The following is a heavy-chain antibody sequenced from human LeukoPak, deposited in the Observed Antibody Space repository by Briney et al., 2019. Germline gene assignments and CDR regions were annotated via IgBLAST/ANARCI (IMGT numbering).Heavy chain of an antibody. CDR1: GFSLSTSGVG. Sequence: SGPTLVNPPQTLTLTCTFSGFSLSTSGVGVGWIRQPPGKALEWLALIFWDDDKRYSPSLKNRLSITKDTSKNQVVLTMTNMDPVDTATYYCAHAFRGSGSLYYFDYWGQGTLVTVSS. D-gene: IGHD3-10*01. J-gene: IGHJ4*02. CDR3: AHAFRGSGSLYYFDY. V-gene: IGHV2-5*02. CDR2: IFWDDDK.